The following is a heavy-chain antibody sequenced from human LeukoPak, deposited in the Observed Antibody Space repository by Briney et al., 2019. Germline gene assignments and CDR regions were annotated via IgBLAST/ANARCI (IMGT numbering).Heavy chain of an antibody. Sequence: PSETLSLTCTVSGGSISSSNYYWSWIRQPPGKGLEWIGEINHSGSTNYNPSLKSRVTISVDTSKNQFSLKLSSVTAADTAVYYCARVRGWHIVVVTAIRGNWFDPWGQGTLVTVSS. CDR2: INHSGST. V-gene: IGHV4-39*07. J-gene: IGHJ5*02. D-gene: IGHD2-21*02. CDR3: ARVRGWHIVVVTAIRGNWFDP. CDR1: GGSISSSNYY.